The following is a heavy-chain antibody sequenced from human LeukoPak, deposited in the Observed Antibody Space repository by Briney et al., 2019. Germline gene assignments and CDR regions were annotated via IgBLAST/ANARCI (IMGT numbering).Heavy chain of an antibody. D-gene: IGHD2-8*01. J-gene: IGHJ4*02. CDR1: GFNFRSHA. CDR3: AKDHGTNVYDPFDY. Sequence: PGESLRLSCAASGFNFRSHAMSWVRQAPGKGLEWVSVISNGGAGTYYADSVKGRFTISRDNSKSTLYLQMSSLRAEDPAVYYCAKDHGTNVYDPFDYWGQGTLVTVSS. CDR2: ISNGGAGT. V-gene: IGHV3-23*01.